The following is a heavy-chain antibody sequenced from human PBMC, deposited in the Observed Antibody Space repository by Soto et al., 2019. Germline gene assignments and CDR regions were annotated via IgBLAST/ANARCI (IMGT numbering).Heavy chain of an antibody. V-gene: IGHV3-23*01. D-gene: IGHD6-13*01. CDR2: ISGRAVTT. Sequence: EVQLLESGGGLVQPGGSLRLSCAASGFTFSSYAMSWVRQAPGKGLEWVSGISGRAVTTYHAESVKGRFSISRDNSKNTLYLQMNSLRAEDTAIYYCARGSVAAPGAYYYFAMDVWGQGTTVTVSS. CDR3: ARGSVAAPGAYYYFAMDV. CDR1: GFTFSSYA. J-gene: IGHJ6*02.